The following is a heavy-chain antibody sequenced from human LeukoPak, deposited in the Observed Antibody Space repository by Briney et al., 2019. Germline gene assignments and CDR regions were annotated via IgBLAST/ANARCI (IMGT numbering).Heavy chain of an antibody. Sequence: SETLSLTCTVSGGSISSYYWSWIRQPAGKGLEWIGRIYTSGSTNYNPSLKGRVTMSVDTSKNQFSLKLSSVTAADTAVYYCAREIYGSGSSSLDYWGQGTLVTVSS. V-gene: IGHV4-4*07. CDR3: AREIYGSGSSSLDY. J-gene: IGHJ4*02. D-gene: IGHD3-10*01. CDR1: GGSISSYY. CDR2: IYTSGST.